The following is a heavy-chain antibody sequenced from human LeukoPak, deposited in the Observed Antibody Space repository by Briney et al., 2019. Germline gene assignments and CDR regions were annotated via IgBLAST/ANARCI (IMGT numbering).Heavy chain of an antibody. CDR3: ARVLVGWSGYLYFDY. Sequence: GGSLRLSCAASGLHFSGTAMSWVRQAPGKGLEWVSAISHDGMNAYYADSVKGRFTISRDNSKKTVSLEMSSLTAADTGVYYCARVLVGWSGYLYFDYWGQGTLVTVSS. CDR1: GLHFSGTA. D-gene: IGHD3-3*01. V-gene: IGHV3-23*01. J-gene: IGHJ4*02. CDR2: ISHDGMNA.